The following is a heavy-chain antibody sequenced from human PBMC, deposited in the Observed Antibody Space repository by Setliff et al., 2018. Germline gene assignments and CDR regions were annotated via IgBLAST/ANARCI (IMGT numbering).Heavy chain of an antibody. CDR2: INPSGGLT. V-gene: IGHV1-46*03. CDR3: ARDRFYNSWSGTSITAPHDAFDI. Sequence: ASVKVSCKASGFVFITYAITWVRQAPGQGLEWMGIINPSGGLTKYAQKFQGRVTMTSDTSTNTVYLEVSSLRSGDTAVYFCARDRFYNSWSGTSITAPHDAFDIWGQGTMVTVSS. J-gene: IGHJ3*02. D-gene: IGHD3-3*01. CDR1: GFVFITYA.